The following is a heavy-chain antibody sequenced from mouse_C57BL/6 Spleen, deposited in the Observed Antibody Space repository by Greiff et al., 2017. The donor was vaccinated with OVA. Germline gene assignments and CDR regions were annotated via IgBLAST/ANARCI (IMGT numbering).Heavy chain of an antibody. D-gene: IGHD4-1*02. V-gene: IGHV5-4*01. J-gene: IGHJ4*01. CDR1: GFTFSSYA. CDR2: ISDGGSYL. CDR3: ARDPTGYAMDY. Sequence: EVMLVESGGGLVKPGGSLKLSCAASGFTFSSYAMSWVRQTPEKRLEWVATISDGGSYLYYPDNVKGRFTISRDNAKNNLYLQMSHLKSEDTAMYYCARDPTGYAMDYWGQGTSVTVSS.